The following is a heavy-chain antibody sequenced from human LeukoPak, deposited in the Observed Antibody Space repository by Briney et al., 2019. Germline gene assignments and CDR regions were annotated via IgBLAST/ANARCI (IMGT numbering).Heavy chain of an antibody. J-gene: IGHJ4*02. CDR2: IYHRGNT. V-gene: IGHV4-38-2*02. Sequence: PSETLSLTCSVSGFSIGTGYSWGWIRQPPGKGLEWIGTIYHRGNTYYNPSLMSRVTISLDTSKNQFSLKLSSVTAADTAVYYCARVVRSGYYDSSGYFDYWGQGTQVTVSS. D-gene: IGHD3-22*01. CDR1: GFSIGTGYS. CDR3: ARVVRSGYYDSSGYFDY.